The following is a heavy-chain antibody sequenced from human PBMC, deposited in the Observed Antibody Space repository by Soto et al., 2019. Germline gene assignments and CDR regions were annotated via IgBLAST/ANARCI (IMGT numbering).Heavy chain of an antibody. V-gene: IGHV3-30*18. D-gene: IGHD3-3*01. CDR3: ANSSYYDTCSGSRALYF. Sequence: GGSLRLSCKVSGFTFSNYGMHWVRQAPGKGLEWVAVIAFDGSFKYYVDSVKDRFTISRDNSKNTLYLQMDRLGVEDTALYYCANSSYYDTCSGSRALYFWGQGTLVTVSS. J-gene: IGHJ4*02. CDR1: GFTFSNYG. CDR2: IAFDGSFK.